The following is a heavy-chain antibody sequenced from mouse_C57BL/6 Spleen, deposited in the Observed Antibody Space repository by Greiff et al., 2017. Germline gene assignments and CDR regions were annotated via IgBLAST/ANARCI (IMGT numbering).Heavy chain of an antibody. D-gene: IGHD2-4*01. CDR1: GYTFNSYW. V-gene: IGHV1-59*01. CDR3: ARPMGLRRTHYAMDY. CDR2: IDPSDSYT. J-gene: IGHJ4*01. Sequence: QVQLQQPGAELVRPGASVKLSCKASGYTFNSYWMHWVKQRPGQGLEWIGGIDPSDSYTNYNQKFKGKATMTVDTSSSTAYMQLSSLTSEDSAVYYCARPMGLRRTHYAMDYWGQGTSVTVSS.